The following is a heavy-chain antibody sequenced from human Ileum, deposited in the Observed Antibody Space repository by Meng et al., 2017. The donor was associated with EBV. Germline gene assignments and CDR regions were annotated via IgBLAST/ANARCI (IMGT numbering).Heavy chain of an antibody. J-gene: IGHJ4*02. CDR3: AGGRAGYGGYKT. Sequence: QLLGPGPGLGKPSGTLSLTCTVSSGSVSSGDYHWSWIRQPPGKGLEWIGYILSGSTNYDPSLTNRVTISVDTSKNHFSLKLTSVTAADTAVYYCAGGRAGYGGYKTWGQGTLVTVSS. D-gene: IGHD5-12*01. CDR1: SGSVSSGDYH. V-gene: IGHV4-61*03. CDR2: ILSGST.